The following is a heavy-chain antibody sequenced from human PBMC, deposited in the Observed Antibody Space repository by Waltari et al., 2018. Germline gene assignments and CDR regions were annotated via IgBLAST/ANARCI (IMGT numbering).Heavy chain of an antibody. CDR1: GSTRSHDH. J-gene: IGHJ4*02. Sequence: EMKLVSSGGDVVQPGGSLRLPCAASGSTRSHDHINWVRQNPMKGLEWISVIHNGGTYYADSVKGRFTISRDDSKNTVYLQMSSLRAEDTAVYYCARDWNSDYIFDQWGQGTLVTVSP. CDR2: IHNGGT. V-gene: IGHV3-66*01. CDR3: ARDWNSDYIFDQ. D-gene: IGHD3-16*01.